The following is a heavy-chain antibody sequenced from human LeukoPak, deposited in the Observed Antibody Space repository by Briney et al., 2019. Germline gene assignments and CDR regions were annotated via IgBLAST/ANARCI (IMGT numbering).Heavy chain of an antibody. V-gene: IGHV3-74*01. D-gene: IGHD1-7*01. J-gene: IGHJ4*02. CDR3: ARAGNYRFDY. CDR1: GFTFSSSW. Sequence: GGSLRLSCAASGFTFSSSWLHWVRQAPGEGLEWVSRMNGDGSSTDYADSVKGRFTISRDNAKNTLYLQMKSLGAEDTAVYYCARAGNYRFDYWGQGTLVTVSS. CDR2: MNGDGSST.